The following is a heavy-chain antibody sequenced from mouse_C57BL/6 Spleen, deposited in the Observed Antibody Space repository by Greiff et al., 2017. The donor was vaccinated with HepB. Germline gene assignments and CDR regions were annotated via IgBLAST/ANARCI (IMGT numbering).Heavy chain of an antibody. Sequence: EVKVVESGGGLVKPGGSLKLSCAASGFTFSSYAMSWVRQTPEKRLEWVATISDGGSYTYYPDNVKGRFTISRDNAKNNLYLQMSHLKSEDTAMYYCARDRGPSLFDYWGQGTTLTVSS. D-gene: IGHD3-1*01. V-gene: IGHV5-4*01. CDR2: ISDGGSYT. J-gene: IGHJ2*01. CDR1: GFTFSSYA. CDR3: ARDRGPSLFDY.